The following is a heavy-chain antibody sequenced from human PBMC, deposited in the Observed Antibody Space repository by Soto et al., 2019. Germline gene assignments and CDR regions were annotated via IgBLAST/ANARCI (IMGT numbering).Heavy chain of an antibody. V-gene: IGHV6-1*01. J-gene: IGHJ6*03. D-gene: IGHD2-2*01. CDR3: ARALVVVPAAMDYYYYMDV. Sequence: PSQTLSLTCAISGDSVSSNSAAWNWIRQSPSRGLEWLGRTYYRSKWYNDYAVSVKSRITINPDISKNQFSLQLNSVTPEDTAVYYCARALVVVPAAMDYYYYMDVWGKGTKVTVS. CDR2: TYYRSKWYN. CDR1: GDSVSSNSAA.